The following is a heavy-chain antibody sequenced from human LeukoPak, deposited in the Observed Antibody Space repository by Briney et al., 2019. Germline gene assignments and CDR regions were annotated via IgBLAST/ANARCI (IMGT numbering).Heavy chain of an antibody. V-gene: IGHV1-69*05. Sequence: SVKVSCKASGGTFSSYAISWVRQAPGQGLEWMGRIIPIFGTANYAQKFQGRVTIITDESTSTACMELSSLRSEDTAVYYCARDAYGDYPFDYWGQGTLVTVSS. CDR1: GGTFSSYA. CDR3: ARDAYGDYPFDY. CDR2: IIPIFGTA. D-gene: IGHD4-17*01. J-gene: IGHJ4*02.